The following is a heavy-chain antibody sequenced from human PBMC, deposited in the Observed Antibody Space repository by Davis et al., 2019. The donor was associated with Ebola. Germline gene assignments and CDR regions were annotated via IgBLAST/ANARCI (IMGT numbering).Heavy chain of an antibody. Sequence: GESLKISCKGSGYSFTSYWIGWVRQMPGKGLEWMGIIYPADSDTRYSPSFQGQVTISADKSISTAYLQWSSLKASDSAIYYCARRRALYSSGWFSEFDPWGLGTLVTVSS. D-gene: IGHD6-19*01. J-gene: IGHJ5*02. CDR2: IYPADSDT. CDR1: GYSFTSYW. CDR3: ARRRALYSSGWFSEFDP. V-gene: IGHV5-51*01.